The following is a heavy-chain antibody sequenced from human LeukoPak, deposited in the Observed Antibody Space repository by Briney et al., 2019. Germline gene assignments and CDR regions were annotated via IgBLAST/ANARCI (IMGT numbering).Heavy chain of an antibody. CDR3: VRGNSFDY. V-gene: IGHV3-48*02. CDR1: GCTFNSYA. J-gene: IGHJ4*02. Sequence: PGGSLRLSCAASGCTFNSYAMNWVRQAPGKGLQWVSFISSSTSTFYYVDSVKGRFTISRDNAKNSLYLQMNSLRDEDTAVYYCVRGNSFDYWGQGTLVSVSS. CDR2: ISSSTSTF.